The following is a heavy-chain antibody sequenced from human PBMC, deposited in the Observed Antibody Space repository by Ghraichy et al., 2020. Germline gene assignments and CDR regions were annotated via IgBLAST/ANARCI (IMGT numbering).Heavy chain of an antibody. J-gene: IGHJ4*02. D-gene: IGHD1-26*01. CDR1: GFTFSSYA. CDR2: ISGSGGGT. CDR3: AKEGRFSNRGTLYYFDY. Sequence: GGSLRLSCAASGFTFSSYAMSWARQASGKGLEWVSAISGSGGGTYYADSVKGRFSISRDNSKNTLYLQLNSLRAEDTALYYCAKEGRFSNRGTLYYFDYWGQGTLVTVSS. V-gene: IGHV3-23*01.